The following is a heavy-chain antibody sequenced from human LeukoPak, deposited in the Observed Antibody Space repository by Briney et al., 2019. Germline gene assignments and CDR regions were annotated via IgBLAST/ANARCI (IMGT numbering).Heavy chain of an antibody. D-gene: IGHD2-15*01. Sequence: PSETLSLTCAVYGGSFSGYYWSWIRQPPGKGLEWIGEINHSGSTNYNPSLKSRVTISVDTSKNQFSLKLSSVTAADTAVYYCARRVVVVAAATYNWFDPWGQGTLVTVSS. CDR1: GGSFSGYY. CDR3: ARRVVVVAAATYNWFDP. CDR2: INHSGST. V-gene: IGHV4-34*01. J-gene: IGHJ5*02.